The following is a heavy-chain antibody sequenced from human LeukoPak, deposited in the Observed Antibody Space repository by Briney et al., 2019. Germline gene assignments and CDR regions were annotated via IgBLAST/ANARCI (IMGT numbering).Heavy chain of an antibody. J-gene: IGHJ3*02. Sequence: ASVKVSCKASGYTFTSYAMHWVRQAPGQRLEWMGWINAGNGNTKYSQKFQGRVTITRDTSISTAYMELSSLRSEDTAVYYCARGCSSTSCYGAFDIWGQGTMITVSS. CDR2: INAGNGNT. CDR3: ARGCSSTSCYGAFDI. D-gene: IGHD2-2*01. CDR1: GYTFTSYA. V-gene: IGHV1-3*01.